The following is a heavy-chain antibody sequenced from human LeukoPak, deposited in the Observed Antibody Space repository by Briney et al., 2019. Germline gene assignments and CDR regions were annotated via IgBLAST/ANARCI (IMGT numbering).Heavy chain of an antibody. CDR3: AKQARRYDILTGYYKNYFDY. D-gene: IGHD3-9*01. Sequence: GRSLRLSCAASGFTFSSYGMHWVRQAPGKGLEWVAVIWYDGSNKYYADSVKGRFTISRDNSKTTLYLQMNSLRAEDTAVYYFAKQARRYDILTGYYKNYFDYWGQGTLVTVSS. J-gene: IGHJ4*02. CDR1: GFTFSSYG. CDR2: IWYDGSNK. V-gene: IGHV3-33*06.